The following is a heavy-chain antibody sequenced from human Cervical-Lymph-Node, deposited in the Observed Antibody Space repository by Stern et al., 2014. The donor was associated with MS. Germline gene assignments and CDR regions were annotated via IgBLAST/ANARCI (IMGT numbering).Heavy chain of an antibody. V-gene: IGHV3-48*01. D-gene: IGHD1-26*01. Sequence: VQLVESGGGLVQPGGSLRLSCAASGFTFSSYSMNWVRQAPGKGLEWVSYISSSSSTIYYADSVKGRFTISRDNAKNSLYLQMNSLRAEDTAVYYCARDPHSGSYSNFDYWGQGTLVTVSS. CDR2: ISSSSSTI. CDR1: GFTFSSYS. J-gene: IGHJ4*02. CDR3: ARDPHSGSYSNFDY.